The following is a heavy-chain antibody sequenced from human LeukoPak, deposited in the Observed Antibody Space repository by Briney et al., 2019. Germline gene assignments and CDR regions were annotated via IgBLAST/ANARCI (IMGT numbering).Heavy chain of an antibody. CDR2: IYYSGST. V-gene: IGHV4-59*01. CDR1: GGSISSYY. CDR3: ARDGDTGDAFDI. D-gene: IGHD3-9*01. Sequence: PSETLSLTCTVSGGSISSYYWSWIRQPPGKGLEWIGYIYYSGSTNYNPSLKSRVTISVDTSKNQFSLKLSSVTAADTAVYYCARDGDTGDAFDIWGHGTMVTVSS. J-gene: IGHJ3*02.